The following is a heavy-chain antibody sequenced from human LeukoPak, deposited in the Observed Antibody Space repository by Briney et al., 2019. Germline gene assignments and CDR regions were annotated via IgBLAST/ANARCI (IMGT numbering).Heavy chain of an antibody. J-gene: IGHJ4*02. CDR3: TTYYYDSSGYVGFDY. CDR2: IKSKTDGGTT. D-gene: IGHD3-22*01. V-gene: IGHV3-15*01. Sequence: PGGSLRLSCAASGFTFSNAWMSWVRQAPGKGLEWVGRIKSKTDGGTTDYAAPVKGRFTISRDDSKNTLYLQMNSLKTEDTAVYYCTTYYYDSSGYVGFDYWGQGTLVTVSS. CDR1: GFTFSNAW.